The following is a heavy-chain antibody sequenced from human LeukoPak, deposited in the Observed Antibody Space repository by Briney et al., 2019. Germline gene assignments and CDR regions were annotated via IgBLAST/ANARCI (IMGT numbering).Heavy chain of an antibody. CDR2: INHSGST. CDR3: AASIAAAGRLGVFDI. Sequence: SETLSLTCAVYGGSFSGYYWSWIRQPPGTGLEWIGEINHSGSTNYNPSLKSRVTISVGTSKNQFSLKLSSVTAADTAVYYCAASIAAAGRLGVFDIWGHGTMVTVSS. CDR1: GGSFSGYY. J-gene: IGHJ3*02. D-gene: IGHD6-13*01. V-gene: IGHV4-34*01.